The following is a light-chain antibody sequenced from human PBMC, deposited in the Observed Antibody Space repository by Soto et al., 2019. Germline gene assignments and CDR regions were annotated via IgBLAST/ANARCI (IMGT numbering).Light chain of an antibody. Sequence: QSVLTQPPSTSGTPGQRVTISCSGSSTNVGVNPVNWYQQFPGTAPRLLIYTNDQRPSGVPGRFSGSKSGTTASLDISGLQSDDEADYYCAAWDDSLYGLVFGGGTKVTVL. CDR2: TND. CDR1: STNVGVNP. V-gene: IGLV1-44*01. J-gene: IGLJ2*01. CDR3: AAWDDSLYGLV.